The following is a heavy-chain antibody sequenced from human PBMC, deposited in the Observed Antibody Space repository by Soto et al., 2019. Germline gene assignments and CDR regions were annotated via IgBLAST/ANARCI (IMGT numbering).Heavy chain of an antibody. CDR3: ARDDRGAFDL. V-gene: IGHV3-74*01. CDR1: GFTFSYCW. Sequence: EVRLVESEGGLVQPGGSLSLSCAASGFTFSYCWMHWVRQAPGQGLMWVSRIHSDGSSTTYADSVKGRFTISRDNAKNTVSLQMNSLTVEDTGVYFCARDDRGAFDLWGQGTMVTVSS. J-gene: IGHJ3*01. CDR2: IHSDGSST.